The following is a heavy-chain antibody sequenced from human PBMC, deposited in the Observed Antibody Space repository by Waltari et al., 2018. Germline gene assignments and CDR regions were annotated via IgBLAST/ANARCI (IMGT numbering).Heavy chain of an antibody. V-gene: IGHV3-7*03. CDR3: ATYRWLGY. CDR1: EFPFSTYW. Sequence: EVQLVESGGGLVKPGGSLRLPCEVSEFPFSTYWMTWVRQASGRGLEWVANINYDGSEKNYVDSVKGRFSISRDNARNSLYLQMNSLRAEDTAVYYCATYRWLGYWGQGTLVTVSS. D-gene: IGHD3-10*01. CDR2: INYDGSEK. J-gene: IGHJ4*02.